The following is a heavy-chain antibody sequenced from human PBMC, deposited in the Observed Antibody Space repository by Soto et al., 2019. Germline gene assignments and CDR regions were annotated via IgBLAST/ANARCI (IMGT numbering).Heavy chain of an antibody. CDR1: GFTFSSYW. Sequence: PGGSLRLCCAASGFTFSSYWMSWVRQAPGKGLEWVANIKQDGSEKYYVDSVKGRFTISRDNAKNSLYLQMNSLRAEDTAVYYCARDLDSSGYYYWTSYYGMDVWGQGTTVTVSS. CDR2: IKQDGSEK. CDR3: ARDLDSSGYYYWTSYYGMDV. V-gene: IGHV3-7*01. J-gene: IGHJ6*02. D-gene: IGHD3-22*01.